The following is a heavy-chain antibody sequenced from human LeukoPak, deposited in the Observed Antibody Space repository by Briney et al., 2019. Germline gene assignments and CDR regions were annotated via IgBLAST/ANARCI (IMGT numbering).Heavy chain of an antibody. V-gene: IGHV3-11*01. CDR1: GFTFSDYN. D-gene: IGHD2-8*02. Sequence: PGGSLRLSCAASGFTFSDYNMRWIRQAPGKGLEWVSSISRSVSTKYYADSVKGRFTISRDNAKNTAYLQMNSLRAEDTAVYYCARAEMSGTGDFDYWGQGTLVTVSS. J-gene: IGHJ4*02. CDR2: ISRSVSTK. CDR3: ARAEMSGTGDFDY.